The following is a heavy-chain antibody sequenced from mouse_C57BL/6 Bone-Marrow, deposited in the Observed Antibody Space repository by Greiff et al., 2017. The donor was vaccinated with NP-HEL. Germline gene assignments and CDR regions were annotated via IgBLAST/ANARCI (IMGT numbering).Heavy chain of an antibody. CDR3: ARYPSFITTVPRYFDV. J-gene: IGHJ1*03. D-gene: IGHD1-1*01. CDR2: ISYSGST. CDR1: GYSITSDY. V-gene: IGHV3-8*01. Sequence: VQLKESGPGLAKPSQTLSLTCSVTGYSITSDYWNWIRKFPGNKLEYMGYISYSGSTYYNPSLKSRISITRDTSKNQYYLQLNSVTTEDTATYYCARYPSFITTVPRYFDVWGTGTTVTVSS.